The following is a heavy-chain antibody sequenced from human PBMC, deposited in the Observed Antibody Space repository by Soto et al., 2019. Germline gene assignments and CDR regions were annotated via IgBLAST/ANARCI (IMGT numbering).Heavy chain of an antibody. CDR2: LSYDGSNK. CDR1: GFMFRSYG. D-gene: IGHD6-19*01. J-gene: IGHJ4*02. Sequence: QVQLVESGGGVVQPGRSLRLSCAASGFMFRSYGMHWVRQAPGKGLEWVALLSYDGSNKYYADSVKGRFTISRDNSKNTLYLQMNSLRAEHTAGCYCAKVLYASGWAFLEYGGQGPLVTVS. V-gene: IGHV3-30*18. CDR3: AKVLYASGWAFLEY.